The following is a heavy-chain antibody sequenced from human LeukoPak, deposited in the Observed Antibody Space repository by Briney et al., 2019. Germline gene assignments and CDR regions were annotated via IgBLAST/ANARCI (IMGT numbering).Heavy chain of an antibody. J-gene: IGHJ4*02. CDR3: AKGEITAHTYYYDSSGYYVFDY. V-gene: IGHV3-23*01. Sequence: PGGSLRLSCAASGFTFSSYAMSWVRQAPGKGLEWVSAISGSGGSTYYADSVKGRFTISRDNSKNTLYLQMNSLRAEDTAVYYCAKGEITAHTYYYDSSGYYVFDYWGQGTLVTVSS. CDR2: ISGSGGST. D-gene: IGHD3-22*01. CDR1: GFTFSSYA.